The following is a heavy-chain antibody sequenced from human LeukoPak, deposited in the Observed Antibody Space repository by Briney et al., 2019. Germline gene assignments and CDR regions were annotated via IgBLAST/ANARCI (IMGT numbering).Heavy chain of an antibody. CDR2: IWYDGSNK. D-gene: IGHD3-10*01. Sequence: GGSLRLSCAASGFTFSSYGMHWVRQAPGEGLERVAVIWYDGSNKYYADSVQGRFTISRDNSKNTLYLQMNSLRAEDTAAYYCAKGGLTMVRGVLDYWGQGTLVTVSS. CDR1: GFTFSSYG. V-gene: IGHV3-33*06. CDR3: AKGGLTMVRGVLDY. J-gene: IGHJ4*02.